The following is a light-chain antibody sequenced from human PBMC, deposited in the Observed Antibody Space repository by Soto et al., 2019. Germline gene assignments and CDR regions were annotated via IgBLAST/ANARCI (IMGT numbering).Light chain of an antibody. V-gene: IGKV1-27*01. J-gene: IGKJ1*01. Sequence: DIQLTQSPSSLSASVGDRVTITCRASQGISNYLAWYQQKPGKVPKLLIYAASTLQSGVPSRFSGSGSGTDFTLTISSLQPEDVATYYCQKYNSAGTFGQGTKV. CDR3: QKYNSAGT. CDR1: QGISNY. CDR2: AAS.